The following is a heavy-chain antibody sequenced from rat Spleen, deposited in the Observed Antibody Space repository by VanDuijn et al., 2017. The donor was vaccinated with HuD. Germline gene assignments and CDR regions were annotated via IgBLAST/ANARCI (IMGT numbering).Heavy chain of an antibody. V-gene: IGHV5S10*01. J-gene: IGHJ2*01. Sequence: EVQLVESDGGLVQPGRSLKLSCAASGFIFSDHYVAWVRQAPTKGLEWVATIIYDGSRTYYRDSVEGRFTISRDNAKDTLYLQMDSLRSEDTATYYCTRGTYYRHWGQGVMVTVSS. CDR2: IIYDGSRT. CDR1: GFIFSDHY. D-gene: IGHD1-9*01. CDR3: TRGTYYRH.